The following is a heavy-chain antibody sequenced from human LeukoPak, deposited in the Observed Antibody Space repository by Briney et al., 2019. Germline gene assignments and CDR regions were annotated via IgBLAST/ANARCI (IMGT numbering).Heavy chain of an antibody. Sequence: GGSLRLSCAASGFTFSSYAMHWVRQAPGKGLEWVAVISYDGSNKYYADSVKGLFTISRDNSKNTLYLQMNSLRAEDTAVYYCARAHIVVVTAIRGLNAFDIWGQGTMVTVSS. D-gene: IGHD2-21*02. V-gene: IGHV3-30*04. CDR2: ISYDGSNK. J-gene: IGHJ3*02. CDR3: ARAHIVVVTAIRGLNAFDI. CDR1: GFTFSSYA.